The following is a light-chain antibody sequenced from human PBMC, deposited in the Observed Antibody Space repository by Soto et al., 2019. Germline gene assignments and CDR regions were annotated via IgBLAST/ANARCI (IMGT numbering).Light chain of an antibody. CDR1: QSVSSSY. CDR3: QQYGSSPLT. V-gene: IGKV3-20*01. Sequence: EIVLTQSPGTLSWSPGERATLSCRASQSVSSSYLAWYQQKPGQAPRLLIYGASSRATGIPDRFSGSGSGTDFTLTISRLGPEDFAVYYCQQYGSSPLTFGQGTKVEIK. CDR2: GAS. J-gene: IGKJ1*01.